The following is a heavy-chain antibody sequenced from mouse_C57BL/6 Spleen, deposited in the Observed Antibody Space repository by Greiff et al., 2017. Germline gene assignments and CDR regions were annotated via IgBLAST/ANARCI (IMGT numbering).Heavy chain of an antibody. D-gene: IGHD1-1*01. CDR1: GYTFPSYG. J-gene: IGHJ4*01. CDR3: ARYITTVVATNAMDY. V-gene: IGHV1-81*01. Sequence: QVQLKESGAELARPGASVKLSCKASGYTFPSYGISWVKQRTGQGLEWIGEIYPRSGNTYYNEKFKGKATLTADKSSSTAYMELRSLTSEDSAVYVCARYITTVVATNAMDYWGQGTSVTVSS. CDR2: IYPRSGNT.